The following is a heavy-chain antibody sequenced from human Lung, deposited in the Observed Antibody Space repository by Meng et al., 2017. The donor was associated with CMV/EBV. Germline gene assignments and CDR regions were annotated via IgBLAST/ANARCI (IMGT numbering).Heavy chain of an antibody. V-gene: IGHV4-4*02. D-gene: IGHD3-10*01. CDR3: LRRSGGSV. CDR2: IPHRSSS. J-gene: IGHJ1*01. CDR1: GDSITNHNW. Sequence: QVQRQESGPALVTPSETLSLTGAVSGDSITNHNWWAWVRPPPGKGLEWIGEIPHRSSSDYNPSLKSRVSMSIDKSKNQFSLKLTSVTAADTAVYHCLRRSGGSVWGQGTLVTVSS.